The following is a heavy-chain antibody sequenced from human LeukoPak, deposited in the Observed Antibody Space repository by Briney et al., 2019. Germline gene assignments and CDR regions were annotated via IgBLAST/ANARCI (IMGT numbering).Heavy chain of an antibody. V-gene: IGHV3-21*01. CDR3: ARGPLVITIFGEAPYYFDY. J-gene: IGHJ4*02. CDR2: ISSSSSYI. CDR1: GFTFSSYS. Sequence: PGGSLRLSCAASGFTFSSYSMNWVRQAPGKGLEWVSSISSSSSYIYYADSVKGRFTISRDNAKNSLYLQMNSLRAEDTAVYYCARGPLVITIFGEAPYYFDYWGQGTLVTVSS. D-gene: IGHD3-3*01.